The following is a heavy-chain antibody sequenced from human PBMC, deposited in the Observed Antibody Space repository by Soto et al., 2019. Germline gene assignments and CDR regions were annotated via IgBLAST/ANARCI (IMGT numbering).Heavy chain of an antibody. D-gene: IGHD6-6*01. CDR3: ATGSSSPYYYYGMDV. J-gene: IGHJ6*02. CDR1: GGSISSSSYY. Sequence: SLTCTVSGGSISSSSYYWGWIRQPPGKGLEWIGSIYYSGSTYYNPSLKSRVTISVDTSKNQFSLKLSSVTAADTAVYYCATGSSSPYYYYGMDVRGQGTTVTAP. V-gene: IGHV4-39*01. CDR2: IYYSGST.